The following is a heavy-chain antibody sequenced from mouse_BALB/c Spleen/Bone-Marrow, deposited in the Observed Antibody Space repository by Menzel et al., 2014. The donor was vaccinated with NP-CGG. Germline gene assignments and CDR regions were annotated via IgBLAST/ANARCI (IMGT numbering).Heavy chain of an antibody. CDR1: GYTFTSYW. CDR3: ARSRDGYFDV. V-gene: IGHV1S41*01. CDR2: IAPGSGST. Sequence: DLVKPGASVKLSRKASGYTFTSYWINWIKQRPGQGPEWIGRIAPGSGSTYYNEMFKGKATLTVDTSSSTAYIQLSSLSSEDSAVYFCARSRDGYFDVWGAGTTVTVSS. J-gene: IGHJ1*01.